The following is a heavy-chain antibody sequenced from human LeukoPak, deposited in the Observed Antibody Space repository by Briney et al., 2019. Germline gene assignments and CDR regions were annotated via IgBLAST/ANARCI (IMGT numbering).Heavy chain of an antibody. J-gene: IGHJ6*03. D-gene: IGHD6-6*01. V-gene: IGHV4-59*01. CDR2: IYYSGST. CDR1: GGSISSYY. CDR3: ARVFRQLGAYYYYYYMDV. Sequence: SETLSLTCTVCGGSISSYYWRWIRQPPGKGLAWIGYIYYSGSTNYNHSLKSRVTISVDTSKNQFSLKLSSVTAADTAVYYCARVFRQLGAYYYYYYMDVWGKGTTVTVSS.